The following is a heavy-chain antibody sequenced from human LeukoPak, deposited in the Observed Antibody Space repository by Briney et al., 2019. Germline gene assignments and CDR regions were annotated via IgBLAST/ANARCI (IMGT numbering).Heavy chain of an antibody. V-gene: IGHV4-34*01. D-gene: IGHD3-22*01. CDR1: GGSFSGYY. CDR3: ARVRIMAKYYYDSSGYKSHDP. J-gene: IGHJ5*02. Sequence: SETLSLTWAVYGGSFSGYYWSWIRQPPGKGLEWIGEINHSGSTNYNPSLKSRVTISVDTSKNQFSLKLSSVTAADTAVYYCARVRIMAKYYYDSSGYKSHDPWGQGTLVTVSS. CDR2: INHSGST.